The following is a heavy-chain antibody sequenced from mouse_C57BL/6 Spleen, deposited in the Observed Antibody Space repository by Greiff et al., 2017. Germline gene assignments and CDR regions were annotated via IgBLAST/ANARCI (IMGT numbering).Heavy chain of an antibody. CDR2: INYDGSST. Sequence: EVQRVESEGGLVQPGSSMKLSCTASGFTFSDYYMAWVRQVPEKGLEWVANINYDGSSTYYLDSLKSRFIISRDNAKNILYLQMSSLKSEDTATYYCARYLYWYFDVWGTGTTVTVSS. CDR1: GFTFSDYY. D-gene: IGHD5-1*01. CDR3: ARYLYWYFDV. V-gene: IGHV5-16*01. J-gene: IGHJ1*03.